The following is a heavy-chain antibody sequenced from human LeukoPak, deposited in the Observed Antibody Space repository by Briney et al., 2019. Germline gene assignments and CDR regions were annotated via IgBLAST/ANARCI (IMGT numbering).Heavy chain of an antibody. D-gene: IGHD6-19*01. J-gene: IGHJ5*02. V-gene: IGHV1-2*02. CDR1: GYTFTGYY. Sequence: ASVKVSCKASGYTFTGYYMHWVRQAPGQGLEWMGWINPNSGGTNYAQKFQGRVTMTRDTSISTAYMELSRLRSDDTAVYYCARDRGHIAVADTNWFDPWGQGTLVTVSS. CDR2: INPNSGGT. CDR3: ARDRGHIAVADTNWFDP.